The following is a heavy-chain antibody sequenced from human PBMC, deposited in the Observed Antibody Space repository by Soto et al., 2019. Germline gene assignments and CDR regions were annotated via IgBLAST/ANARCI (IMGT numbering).Heavy chain of an antibody. CDR3: ARRVEMAGWYFDL. CDR2: IIPIFGTA. V-gene: IGHV1-69*13. CDR1: GGTFSSYA. D-gene: IGHD2-2*01. J-gene: IGHJ2*01. Sequence: SVKVSCKASGGTFSSYAISWVRQAPGQGLEWMGGIIPIFGTANYAQKFQGRVTITADESTSTVYMELSSLRSEDTAVYYCARRVEMAGWYFDLWGRGTLVTVSS.